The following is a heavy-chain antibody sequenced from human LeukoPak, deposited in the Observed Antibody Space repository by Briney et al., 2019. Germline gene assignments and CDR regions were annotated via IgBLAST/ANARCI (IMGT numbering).Heavy chain of an antibody. V-gene: IGHV4-39*02. J-gene: IGHJ4*02. CDR1: GGSISSSSYY. Sequence: PSETLSLTCTVSGGSISSSSYYWGWIRQPPGKGLEWIGSIYYSGSTYYNPSLKSRVTISVDTSKNQFSLKLSSVTAADTAVYYCAREFRFGENAYYFDYWGQGTLVTVSS. D-gene: IGHD3-10*01. CDR2: IYYSGST. CDR3: AREFRFGENAYYFDY.